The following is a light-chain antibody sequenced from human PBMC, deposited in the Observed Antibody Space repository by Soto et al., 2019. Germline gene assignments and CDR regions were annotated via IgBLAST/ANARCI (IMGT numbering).Light chain of an antibody. Sequence: QSALTQPASVSVSPGQSITISCTGTTSDIGGYNYVSWYQQHPGKASKLMVYDVTRRPSGVSNRFSGSKSGNTASLTISGLQAEDEADYYCSSDISSSVPYVFGTGTKVTVL. CDR2: DVT. V-gene: IGLV2-14*01. CDR1: TSDIGGYNY. J-gene: IGLJ1*01. CDR3: SSDISSSVPYV.